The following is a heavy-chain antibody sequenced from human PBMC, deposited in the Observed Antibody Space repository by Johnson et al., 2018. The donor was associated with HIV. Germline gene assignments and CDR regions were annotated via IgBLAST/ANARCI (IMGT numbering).Heavy chain of an antibody. D-gene: IGHD5-12*01. J-gene: IGHJ3*01. Sequence: QVQLVESGGGVVKPGRSLRLSCAASRFTFSSYAMHWVRQAPGKGLEWVAVISSDGSKKYYADSVKGRFTSSSDNSKNTLYLQMNSLRAEDTAVYYCARDSGYEDHDGFDLWGQGTMVTVSS. V-gene: IGHV3-30*04. CDR3: ARDSGYEDHDGFDL. CDR2: ISSDGSKK. CDR1: RFTFSSYA.